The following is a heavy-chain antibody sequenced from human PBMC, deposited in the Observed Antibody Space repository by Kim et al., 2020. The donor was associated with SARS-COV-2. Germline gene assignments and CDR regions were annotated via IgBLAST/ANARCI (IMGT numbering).Heavy chain of an antibody. J-gene: IGHJ5*02. CDR1: GYTFTSYG. Sequence: ASVKVSCKASGYTFTSYGISWVRQAPGQGLEWMGWISAYNGNTNYAQKLQGRVTMTTDTSTSTAYMELRSLRSDDTAVYYCARTNYDILTGPNWFDPWGHGTLVTVSS. D-gene: IGHD3-9*01. CDR3: ARTNYDILTGPNWFDP. V-gene: IGHV1-18*01. CDR2: ISAYNGNT.